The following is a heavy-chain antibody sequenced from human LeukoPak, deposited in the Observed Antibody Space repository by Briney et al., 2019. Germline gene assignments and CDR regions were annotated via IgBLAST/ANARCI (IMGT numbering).Heavy chain of an antibody. CDR2: ISYDGSNK. CDR1: GFTFSSYA. D-gene: IGHD3-16*02. CDR3: ARDLPNSAYDYVWGSYRYTSLA. V-gene: IGHV3-30-3*01. Sequence: PGRSLRLSCAASGFTFSSYAMHWVRQAPGKGLEWVAVISYDGSNKYYADSVKGRFTISRDNSKNTLYLQMNSLRAEDTAVYYCARDLPNSAYDYVWGSYRYTSLAWGQGTLVTVSS. J-gene: IGHJ5*02.